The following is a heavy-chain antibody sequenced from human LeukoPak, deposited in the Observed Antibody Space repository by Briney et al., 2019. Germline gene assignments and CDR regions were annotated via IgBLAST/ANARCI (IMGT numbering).Heavy chain of an antibody. CDR2: IKQDGSDK. V-gene: IGHV3-7*01. J-gene: IGHJ4*02. Sequence: GGSLRLSCAASGFTFSSNWMSWARQAPGKGLEWVANIKQDGSDKYYVDSVKGRFTISRDNAKNSLYLQMNSLRVEDTAVYYCARDYDWGQGTLVTVSS. D-gene: IGHD4-17*01. CDR3: ARDYD. CDR1: GFTFSSNW.